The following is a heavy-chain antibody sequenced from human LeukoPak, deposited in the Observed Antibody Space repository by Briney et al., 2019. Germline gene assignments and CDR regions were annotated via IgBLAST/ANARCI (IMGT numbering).Heavy chain of an antibody. V-gene: IGHV4-59*01. Sequence: SETLSLTCTVSGGSISSYYWSWIRQPPGKGLEWIGYIYYSGSTNYNPSLKSRVTISVDTSKNQFSLKLSSVTAADTAVYYCARAPRPGPKYYFDYWGQGTLVTVSS. J-gene: IGHJ4*02. CDR1: GGSISSYY. D-gene: IGHD7-27*01. CDR2: IYYSGST. CDR3: ARAPRPGPKYYFDY.